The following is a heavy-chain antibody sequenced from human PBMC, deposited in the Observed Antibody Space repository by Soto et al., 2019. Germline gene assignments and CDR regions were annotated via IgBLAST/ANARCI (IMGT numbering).Heavy chain of an antibody. D-gene: IGHD3-22*01. CDR1: GGTFRSYA. V-gene: IGHV1-69*01. CDR3: APLYNAFDTSGYYSETDGFDI. J-gene: IGHJ3*02. CDR2: IIPLFGTA. Sequence: QVQLVQSGAEVRKPGSSVKVSCKASGGTFRSYAISWVRQARGQGLEWMGGIIPLFGTANYAQTFQGRVTITADESMRTACMELSSLRSDHTAVYYCAPLYNAFDTSGYYSETDGFDIWRQRTMVNVS.